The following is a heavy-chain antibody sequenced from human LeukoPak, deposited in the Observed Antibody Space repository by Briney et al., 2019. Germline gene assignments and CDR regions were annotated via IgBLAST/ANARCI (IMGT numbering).Heavy chain of an antibody. CDR2: IRSKAYGGTT. CDR3: TSTYYDFWSGEH. CDR1: GFTFSSYA. Sequence: PGGSLRLSCAASGFTFSSYAMSWVRQAPGKGLEWVGFIRSKAYGGTTEYAASVKGRFTISRDDSKSIAYLHMNSLKTEDTAVYYCTSTYYDFWSGEHWGQGTLVTVSS. V-gene: IGHV3-49*04. J-gene: IGHJ4*02. D-gene: IGHD3-3*01.